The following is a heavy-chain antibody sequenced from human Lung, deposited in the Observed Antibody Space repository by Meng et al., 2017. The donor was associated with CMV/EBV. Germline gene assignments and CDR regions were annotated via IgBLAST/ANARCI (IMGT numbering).Heavy chain of an antibody. CDR3: ARGRGRGRGIISTGMDV. CDR1: GFSFSSHW. J-gene: IGHJ6*02. D-gene: IGHD3-10*01. V-gene: IGHV3-74*01. Sequence: GGSLRLXCAASGFSFSSHWMHWVRQSPGEGLVWVSRIHPVGSNTFYADSVKGRFTISRDDAMSSLYLQMDSLRAEDSALYYCARGRGRGRGIISTGMDVWGQGNXV. CDR2: IHPVGSNT.